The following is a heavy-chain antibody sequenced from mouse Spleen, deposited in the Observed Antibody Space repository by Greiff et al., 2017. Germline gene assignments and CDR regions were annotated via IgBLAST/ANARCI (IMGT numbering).Heavy chain of an antibody. D-gene: IGHD1-1*01. V-gene: IGHV5-9*04. J-gene: IGHJ2*01. CDR3: ARVRSSYFDY. CDR2: ISSGGGNT. Sequence: EVNLVESGGGLVKLGGSLKLSCAASGFTFSSYAMSWVRQTPEKRLEWVATISSGGGNTYYPDSVKGRFTISRDNAKNTLYLQMSSLKSEDTAMYYCARVRSSYFDYWGQGTTLTVSS. CDR1: GFTFSSYA.